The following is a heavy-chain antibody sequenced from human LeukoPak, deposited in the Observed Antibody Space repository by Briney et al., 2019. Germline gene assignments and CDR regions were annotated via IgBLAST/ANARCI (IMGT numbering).Heavy chain of an antibody. CDR2: ITSSSSYI. CDR3: ARDPYSGNYGDYYYYYMDV. V-gene: IGHV3-21*01. CDR1: GFTFSTYN. D-gene: IGHD1-26*01. Sequence: GESLRLSCAASGFTFSTYNTNWVRQAPGKGLEWVSSITSSSSYIYYADSVKGRFTISRDNAKSSLYLQMNSLRDEDTAVYYCARDPYSGNYGDYYYYYMDVWGKGTTVTISS. J-gene: IGHJ6*03.